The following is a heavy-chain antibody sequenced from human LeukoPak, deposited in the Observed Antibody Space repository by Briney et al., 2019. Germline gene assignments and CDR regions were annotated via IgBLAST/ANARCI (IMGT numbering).Heavy chain of an antibody. CDR2: FNSDGSNT. CDR1: GFTFSSYW. CDR3: ARDRYYGSGSYMDV. D-gene: IGHD3-10*01. Sequence: GGSLRLSCAASGFTFSSYWMHWVRQAPGKGLVWVSRFNSDGSNTRYADSVKGRFTISRDNAKNSLYLQMNSLRAEDTAVYYCARDRYYGSGSYMDVWGKGTTVTISS. V-gene: IGHV3-74*01. J-gene: IGHJ6*03.